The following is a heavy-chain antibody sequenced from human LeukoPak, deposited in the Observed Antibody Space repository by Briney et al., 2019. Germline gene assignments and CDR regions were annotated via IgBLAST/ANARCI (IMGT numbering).Heavy chain of an antibody. CDR2: IRYDGSNK. J-gene: IGHJ4*02. Sequence: PGGSLRLSCAASGFTFSSYGMHWVRQAPGKGLEWVAFIRYDGSNKYYADSVKGRFTISRDNSKNTLYLQMNSLRAEDTAVYYCAKRMAGVPAAINLYYFDYWGQGTLVTVSS. CDR1: GFTFSSYG. CDR3: AKRMAGVPAAINLYYFDY. V-gene: IGHV3-30*02. D-gene: IGHD2-2*01.